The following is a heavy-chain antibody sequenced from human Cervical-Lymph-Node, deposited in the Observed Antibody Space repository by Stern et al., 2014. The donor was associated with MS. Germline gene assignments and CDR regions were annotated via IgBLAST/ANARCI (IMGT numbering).Heavy chain of an antibody. D-gene: IGHD5-18*01. CDR2: INSDGSST. CDR1: GFTFSSYW. J-gene: IGHJ4*02. Sequence: EVQLVESGGGLVQPGGSLRLSCAASGFTFSSYWMHWVRQAPGKGLVWVSRINSDGSSTSYADSVKGRFTISRDNAKNTLYLQMNSLRAEDTAVYYCAKVNGGYSYGHYFDYWGQGTLVTVSS. V-gene: IGHV3-74*02. CDR3: AKVNGGYSYGHYFDY.